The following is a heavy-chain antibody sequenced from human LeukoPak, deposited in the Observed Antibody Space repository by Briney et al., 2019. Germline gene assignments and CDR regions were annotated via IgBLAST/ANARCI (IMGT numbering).Heavy chain of an antibody. CDR3: AYRLLIGYCSGGSCYGNEYFQH. V-gene: IGHV1-69*04. J-gene: IGHJ1*01. D-gene: IGHD2-15*01. CDR2: IIPILAIA. CDR1: GGTFSSYA. Sequence: SVKVSCKASGGTFSSYAIGWVRQAPGQGLEWMGRIIPILAIANHAQKFQGRVTITADKSTSTAYTELSSLRSEDTAVYYCAYRLLIGYCSGGSCYGNEYFQHWGQGTLVTVSS.